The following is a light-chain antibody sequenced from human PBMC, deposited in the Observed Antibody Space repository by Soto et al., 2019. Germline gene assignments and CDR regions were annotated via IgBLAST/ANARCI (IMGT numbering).Light chain of an antibody. Sequence: DIQMHQSPSTLPASVGDSSPITCRASQSISNWLAWYQQKPGKAPKLLIYAASSLQSGVPSRFSGSGSGTDFTLTISSLQPDDFATYYRQQYNTYWTFGQGTKVDIK. V-gene: IGKV1-5*01. CDR3: QQYNTYWT. CDR2: AAS. CDR1: QSISNW. J-gene: IGKJ1*01.